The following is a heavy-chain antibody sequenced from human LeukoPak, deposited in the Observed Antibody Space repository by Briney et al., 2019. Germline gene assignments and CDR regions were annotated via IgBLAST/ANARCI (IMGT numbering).Heavy chain of an antibody. J-gene: IGHJ4*02. CDR1: GGSVSSGSYY. CDR3: ARGSRGYSYG. CDR2: IYYSAST. D-gene: IGHD5-18*01. Sequence: SETLSLTCTVSGGSVSSGSYYWSWIRQPPGKGLEWIGYIYYSASTNYNPSLKSRVTISVDTSNNQFSLKLSSVTAADTAVYYCARGSRGYSYGWGQGTLVTVSS. V-gene: IGHV4-61*01.